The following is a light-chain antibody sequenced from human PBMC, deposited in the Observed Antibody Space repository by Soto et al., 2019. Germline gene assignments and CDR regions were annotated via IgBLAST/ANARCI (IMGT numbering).Light chain of an antibody. J-gene: IGLJ3*02. Sequence: QSVLTQPPSVSGAPGQRVTISCTGSSSNIGAGYDVHWYQQLPGTAPKLLIYGNSNRPSGVPDRFSGSKSGTSASLAITGLRAEDEADYYCQSYDSSLSGWVFGGGTKGPS. V-gene: IGLV1-40*01. CDR3: QSYDSSLSGWV. CDR2: GNS. CDR1: SSNIGAGYD.